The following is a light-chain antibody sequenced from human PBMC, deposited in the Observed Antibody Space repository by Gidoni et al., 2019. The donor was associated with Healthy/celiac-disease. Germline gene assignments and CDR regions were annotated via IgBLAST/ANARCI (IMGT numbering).Light chain of an antibody. J-gene: IGLJ1*01. Sequence: SFVLTQPPPVSVPPGKTARITCGGNNIGSKRVHWYQQKPGQAPVLVIYYDSDRPSGIPERFSGSNSGNTATLTISRVEAGDEADYYCQVWDSSSDHRAVFGTGTKVTVL. CDR3: QVWDSSSDHRAV. CDR2: YDS. CDR1: NIGSKR. V-gene: IGLV3-21*04.